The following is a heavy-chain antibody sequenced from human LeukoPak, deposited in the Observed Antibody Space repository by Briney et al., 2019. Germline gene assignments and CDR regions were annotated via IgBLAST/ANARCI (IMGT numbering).Heavy chain of an antibody. Sequence: SETLSLTCTVSGGPISNYYWSWIRQPPGEGLEWIGYIYYTGSINYNPSLTSRVNISVDTSKNQFSLNLTSVTAADTAVYYCARWGSIAVARFDYWGQGTLVTVSS. J-gene: IGHJ4*02. V-gene: IGHV4-59*01. CDR3: ARWGSIAVARFDY. D-gene: IGHD6-6*01. CDR2: IYYTGSI. CDR1: GGPISNYY.